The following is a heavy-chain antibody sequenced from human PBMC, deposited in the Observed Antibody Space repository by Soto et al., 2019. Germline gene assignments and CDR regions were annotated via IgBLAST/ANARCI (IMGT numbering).Heavy chain of an antibody. CDR1: GGTFSSYT. D-gene: IGHD2-15*01. J-gene: IGHJ3*02. CDR2: IIPILGIA. CDR3: AREIGYCSGGSCYSTAVVGAFDI. Sequence: ASVKVSCKASGGTFSSYTISWVQQAPGQGLEWMGRIIPILGIANYAQKFQGRVTITADKSTSTACVELSSLRSEDTAVYYCAREIGYCSGGSCYSTAVVGAFDIWGQGTMVTVSS. V-gene: IGHV1-69*04.